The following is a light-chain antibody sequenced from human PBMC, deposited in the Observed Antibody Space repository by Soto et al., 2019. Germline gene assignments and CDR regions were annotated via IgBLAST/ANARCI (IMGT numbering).Light chain of an antibody. Sequence: EIVLTQSPGTLSLSPGERATFSCMASQSVSSNYLAWYQQKPGQAPRLLIYGAFKRATGIPDRFSGSGSGTDFTLTISRLEPEDFAVYYCQQYGSSPTTFGQGTRLEIK. V-gene: IGKV3-20*01. CDR1: QSVSSNY. CDR3: QQYGSSPTT. J-gene: IGKJ5*01. CDR2: GAF.